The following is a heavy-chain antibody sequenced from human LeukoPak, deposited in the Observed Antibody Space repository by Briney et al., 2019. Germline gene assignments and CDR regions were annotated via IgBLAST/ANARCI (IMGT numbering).Heavy chain of an antibody. D-gene: IGHD1-14*01. V-gene: IGHV1-46*01. CDR3: ARAGRRTGAFGI. Sequence: ASVKVSCKASGYTFTNYYMHWVRQAPGQGLEWMGIINPSGGTTSYAQKFQGRVTMTRDTSTRTVYMELSSLRSEDTAVYHCARAGRRTGAFGIWGQGTMVTVSS. CDR1: GYTFTNYY. J-gene: IGHJ3*02. CDR2: INPSGGTT.